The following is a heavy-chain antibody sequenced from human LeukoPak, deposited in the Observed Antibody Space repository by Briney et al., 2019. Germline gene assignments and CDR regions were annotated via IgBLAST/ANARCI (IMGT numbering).Heavy chain of an antibody. D-gene: IGHD3-22*01. CDR3: AKDPQRSSGYYYEVDY. V-gene: IGHV3-30*02. Sequence: PGGSLRLSCAASGFTFSSYGMHWVRQAPGKGLEWVAFIRYDGSNKYYADSVKGRFTISRDNSKNTLYLQMNSLRAEDTAVYYCAKDPQRSSGYYYEVDYWGQGTLVTVSS. CDR2: IRYDGSNK. J-gene: IGHJ4*02. CDR1: GFTFSSYG.